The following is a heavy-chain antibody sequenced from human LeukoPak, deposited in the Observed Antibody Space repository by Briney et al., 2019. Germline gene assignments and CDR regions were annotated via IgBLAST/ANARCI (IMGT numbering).Heavy chain of an antibody. Sequence: ASVKVSCKASGHTFTSYDINWVRQATGQGLEWMGWMNPNSGNTGYAQKFQGRVTMTRNTSISTAYMELSSLRSEDTAVYYCARACRSSTSCYVYWGQGTLVTVSS. D-gene: IGHD2-2*01. CDR3: ARACRSSTSCYVY. V-gene: IGHV1-8*01. CDR1: GHTFTSYD. J-gene: IGHJ4*02. CDR2: MNPNSGNT.